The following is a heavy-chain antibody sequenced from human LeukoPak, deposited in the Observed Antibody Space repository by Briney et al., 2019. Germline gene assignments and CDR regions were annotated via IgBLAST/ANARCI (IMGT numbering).Heavy chain of an antibody. Sequence: GASVKVSCKASGYTFPSYFMHWVRQAPGQGLEWMGIINPSGGSTSYAQKFQGRVTMTRDTSTSTVYMELSSLRSEDTAVYYCARDPHRHVLESSSSSPYFDYWGQGTLVTVSS. CDR2: INPSGGST. CDR3: ARDPHRHVLESSSSSPYFDY. V-gene: IGHV1-46*01. CDR1: GYTFPSYF. J-gene: IGHJ4*02. D-gene: IGHD6-6*01.